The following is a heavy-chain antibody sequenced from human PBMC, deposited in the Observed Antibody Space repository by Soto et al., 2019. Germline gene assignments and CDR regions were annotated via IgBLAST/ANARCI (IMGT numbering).Heavy chain of an antibody. Sequence: ETLSLTCAVYGGSFSGYYWSWIRQPPGKGLEWIGEINHSGSTNYNPSLKSRVTISVDTSKNQFSLKLSSVTAADTAVYYCARSTRAIAVAGTFHYYYYYGMDVWGQGTAVTVSS. D-gene: IGHD6-19*01. CDR2: INHSGST. J-gene: IGHJ6*02. CDR1: GGSFSGYY. CDR3: ARSTRAIAVAGTFHYYYYYGMDV. V-gene: IGHV4-34*01.